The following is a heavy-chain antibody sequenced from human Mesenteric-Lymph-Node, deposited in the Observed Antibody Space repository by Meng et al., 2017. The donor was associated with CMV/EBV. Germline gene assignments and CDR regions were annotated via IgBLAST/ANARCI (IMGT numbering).Heavy chain of an antibody. CDR2: IKQDGSEK. V-gene: IGHV3-7*01. CDR1: GSTFSSFW. Sequence: GESLKISCAASGSTFSSFWMSWVRQAPGKGLEWVANIKQDGSEKYYVDSVKGRFTISRDNAKNSLYLQMNSLRAEDTAVYYCARVVAARPPNDYWGQGTLVTVSS. CDR3: ARVVAARPPNDY. D-gene: IGHD6-6*01. J-gene: IGHJ4*02.